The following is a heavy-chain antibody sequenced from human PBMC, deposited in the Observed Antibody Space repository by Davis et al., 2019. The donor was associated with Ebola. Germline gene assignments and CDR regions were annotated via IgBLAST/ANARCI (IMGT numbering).Heavy chain of an antibody. D-gene: IGHD2-2*01. CDR3: ARVERSTRGGWFDP. CDR2: INPNSGGT. V-gene: IGHV1-2*02. CDR1: GYTFTGYY. J-gene: IGHJ5*02. Sequence: ASVKVSCKASGYTFTGYYMHWVRQAPGQGLEWMGWINPNSGGTNYAQKFQGRVTMTRDTPISTAYMELSRLRSDDTAVYYCARVERSTRGGWFDPWGQGTLVTVSS.